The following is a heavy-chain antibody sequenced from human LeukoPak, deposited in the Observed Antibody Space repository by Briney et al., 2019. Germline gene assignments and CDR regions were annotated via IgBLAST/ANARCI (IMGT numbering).Heavy chain of an antibody. CDR1: GFTFSTYA. CDR3: AKDQMIVVVITLDY. J-gene: IGHJ4*02. CDR2: ISGSGGST. D-gene: IGHD3-22*01. Sequence: GSLRLSCAASGFTFSTYAMSWVRQAPGKGLEWVSAISGSGGSTYYADSVKGRFTISRDNSKNTLYLQMNSLRAEDTAVYYCAKDQMIVVVITLDYWGQGTLVTVSS. V-gene: IGHV3-23*01.